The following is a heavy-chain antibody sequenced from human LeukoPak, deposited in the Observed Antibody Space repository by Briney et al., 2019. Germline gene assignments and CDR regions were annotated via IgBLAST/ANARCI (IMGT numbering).Heavy chain of an antibody. CDR1: GYTFTSYG. CDR2: ISAYNGNT. CDR3: ATDPHSSGWYYYDY. Sequence: ASVKVSCKASGYTFTSYGISWVRQAPGQGLEWMGWISAYNGNTNYAQKLQGRVTMTTDTSTSTAYMELSSLRSEDTAVYYCATDPHSSGWYYYDYWGQGTLVTVSS. J-gene: IGHJ4*02. V-gene: IGHV1-18*01. D-gene: IGHD6-19*01.